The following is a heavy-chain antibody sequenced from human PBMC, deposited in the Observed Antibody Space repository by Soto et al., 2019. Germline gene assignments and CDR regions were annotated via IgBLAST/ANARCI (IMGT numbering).Heavy chain of an antibody. CDR1: GGSITIGGYS. V-gene: IGHV4-30-2*06. CDR3: ARDYYGMDV. Sequence: SETLSLTCTVSGGSITIGGYSWTWIRQSPGKGLEWIGYTYQSGSAYYNPSLKSRVTISVDRSKNQFSLNLTSVTAADTAVYYCARDYYGMDVWGQGTTVTVSS. CDR2: TYQSGSA. J-gene: IGHJ6*02.